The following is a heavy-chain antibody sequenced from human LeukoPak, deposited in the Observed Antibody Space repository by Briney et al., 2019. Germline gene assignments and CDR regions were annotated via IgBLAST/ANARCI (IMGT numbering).Heavy chain of an antibody. V-gene: IGHV3-48*03. CDR3: ARWGDIATAGDY. CDR1: GFTFSTYE. J-gene: IGHJ4*02. CDR2: ISSSGSII. Sequence: PGGSLRLSCAASGFTFSTYEMNWVRQAPGKGLEWVSHISSSGSIIYYADSVKGRFTISRDNAKNSLYLQVNSLRAEDTALYYCARWGDIATAGDYWGQGTLVTVSS. D-gene: IGHD6-13*01.